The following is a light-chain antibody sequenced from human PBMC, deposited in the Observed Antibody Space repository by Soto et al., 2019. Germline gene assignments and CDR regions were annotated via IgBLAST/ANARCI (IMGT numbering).Light chain of an antibody. Sequence: DIQMTQSPSTLSASVGDRVTITCRASQSISSWWAWYQQKPGKAPKLLIYKASRLESAGPSRFGGSGSGTGFTPTNSSPQPDDLATYYGQQFNNYPWTSGHGTRVESK. CDR2: KAS. CDR3: QQFNNYPWT. V-gene: IGKV1-5*03. CDR1: QSISSW. J-gene: IGKJ1*01.